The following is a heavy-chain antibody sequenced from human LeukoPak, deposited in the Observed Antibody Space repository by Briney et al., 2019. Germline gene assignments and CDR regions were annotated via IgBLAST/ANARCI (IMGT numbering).Heavy chain of an antibody. V-gene: IGHV4-59*01. Sequence: SETLSLTCTVSGGSISSYYWSWIRQPPGKGLEWIGYIYYSGSTNYNPSLKSRVTISVDTSKNQFSLKLSSVTAADTAVYYGARGRDLVDYWGQGTLVTVSS. D-gene: IGHD1-26*01. CDR3: ARGRDLVDY. CDR1: GGSISSYY. J-gene: IGHJ4*02. CDR2: IYYSGST.